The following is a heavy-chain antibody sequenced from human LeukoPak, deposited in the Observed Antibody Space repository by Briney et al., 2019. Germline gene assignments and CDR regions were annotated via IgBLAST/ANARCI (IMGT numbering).Heavy chain of an antibody. CDR1: GFTFSSYG. J-gene: IGHJ4*02. CDR2: IRYDGSNK. Sequence: GGSLRLSCAASGFTFSSYGMHWVRQAPGKGLEWVAFIRYDGSNKYYADSVKGRFTVSRDNSKNTLYLQMNSLRAEDTAVYYCAKDLKEYSSPQDYFDYWGQGTLVTVSS. V-gene: IGHV3-30*02. D-gene: IGHD5-18*01. CDR3: AKDLKEYSSPQDYFDY.